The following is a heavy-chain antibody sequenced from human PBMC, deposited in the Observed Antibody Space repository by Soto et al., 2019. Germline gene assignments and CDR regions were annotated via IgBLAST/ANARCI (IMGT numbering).Heavy chain of an antibody. J-gene: IGHJ4*02. CDR3: ARAYYDILTGYSSNQFDY. V-gene: IGHV4-31*03. D-gene: IGHD3-9*01. Sequence: SETLSLTCTVSGGSISSGGYYWSWIRQHPGKGLEWIGYIYYSRSTYYNPSLKSRVTISVDTSKNQFSLKLCSVTAADTAVYYCARAYYDILTGYSSNQFDYWGQGTLVTVSS. CDR1: GGSISSGGYY. CDR2: IYYSRST.